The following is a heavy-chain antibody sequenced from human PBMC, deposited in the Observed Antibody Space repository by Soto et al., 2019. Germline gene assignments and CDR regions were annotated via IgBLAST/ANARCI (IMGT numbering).Heavy chain of an antibody. V-gene: IGHV3-30*18. J-gene: IGHJ4*02. CDR1: GFTFSSYG. Sequence: GGSLRLSCAASGFTFSSYGMHWVRQAPGKGLEWVAVISYDGSNKYYADSVKGRFTISRDNSKNTLYLQMNSLRAEDTAVYYCAKDIGIGGSFTLEVYSYWGQGTLVTVSS. CDR2: ISYDGSNK. D-gene: IGHD3-3*01. CDR3: AKDIGIGGSFTLEVYSY.